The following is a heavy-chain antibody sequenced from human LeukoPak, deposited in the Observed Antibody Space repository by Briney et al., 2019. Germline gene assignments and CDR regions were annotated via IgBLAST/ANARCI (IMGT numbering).Heavy chain of an antibody. V-gene: IGHV4-4*02. CDR2: IYHSGST. CDR1: GGSISSSNW. CDR3: ATYGDVDY. D-gene: IGHD4-17*01. J-gene: IGHJ4*02. Sequence: SETLSLTCAVSGGSISSSNWWSWVRQPPGKRLEWIGEIYHSGSTNYNPSLKSRLTISVDKSKHQFSLKLSSVTAADTAVYYCATYGDVDYWGQATLVTVSS.